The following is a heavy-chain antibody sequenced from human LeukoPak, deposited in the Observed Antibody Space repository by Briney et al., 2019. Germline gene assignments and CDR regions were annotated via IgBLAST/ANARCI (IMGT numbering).Heavy chain of an antibody. V-gene: IGHV3-66*01. CDR1: GFTVGSNY. J-gene: IGHJ6*04. D-gene: IGHD3-10*02. Sequence: GGSLRLSCAASGFTVGSNYMSWVRQAPGKGLEWVSVIYSGGSTYYADSVKGRFTISRDNSKSTLYLQMNSLRAEDTAVYYCAELGITMIGGVWGKGTTVTISS. CDR3: AELGITMIGGV. CDR2: IYSGGST.